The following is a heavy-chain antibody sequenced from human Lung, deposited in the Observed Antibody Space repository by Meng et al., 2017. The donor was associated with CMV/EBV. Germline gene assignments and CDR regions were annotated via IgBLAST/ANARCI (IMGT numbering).Heavy chain of an antibody. CDR2: ISSSSSYI. J-gene: IGHJ6*02. Sequence: GESXKISCAASGFTFSSYSMSWVRQAPGKGLEWVSSISSSSSYIYYADSVKGRFTISRDNAKNSLYLQMNSLRAEDTAVYYCARDAFYYYYYYVMDVWGQGXTVTVSS. V-gene: IGHV3-21*01. CDR1: GFTFSSYS. D-gene: IGHD3-16*01. CDR3: ARDAFYYYYYYVMDV.